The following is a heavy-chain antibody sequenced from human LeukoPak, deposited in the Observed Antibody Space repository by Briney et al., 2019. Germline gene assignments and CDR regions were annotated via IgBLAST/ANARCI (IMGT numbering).Heavy chain of an antibody. D-gene: IGHD3-9*01. CDR3: ARMAQAGYYYYGMDV. Sequence: GESLKISCKGSGYSFPTYWIAWVRQMPGKGLEWMGSIYPGDSDTRYSPPFQGQVTISADKSISTAYLQWSSLKASDTAMYYCARMAQAGYYYYGMDVWGQGITVTVSS. CDR2: IYPGDSDT. J-gene: IGHJ6*02. CDR1: GYSFPTYW. V-gene: IGHV5-51*01.